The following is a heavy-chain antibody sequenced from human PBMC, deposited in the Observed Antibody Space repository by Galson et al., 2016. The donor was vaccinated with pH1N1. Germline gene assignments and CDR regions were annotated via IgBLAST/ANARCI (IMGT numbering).Heavy chain of an antibody. CDR2: IYLGGSLI. Sequence: QSGADVKKPGESLKISCKGSGYRFTNSWIGWVRQMPGKGLEWMGIIYLGGSLIRYRPSFQGQVTISADKSINIVYLEWSSLKASDTATYYCARQNDYGDYRGDAFDIWGQGTMVTVSS. J-gene: IGHJ3*02. V-gene: IGHV5-51*01. CDR1: GYRFTNSW. CDR3: ARQNDYGDYRGDAFDI. D-gene: IGHD4-17*01.